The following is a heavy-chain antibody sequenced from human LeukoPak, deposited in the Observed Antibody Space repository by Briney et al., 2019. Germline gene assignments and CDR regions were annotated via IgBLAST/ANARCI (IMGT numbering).Heavy chain of an antibody. J-gene: IGHJ5*02. CDR1: GGSISSGDYY. CDR2: IYCSGST. D-gene: IGHD2-21*02. Sequence: SETLSLTCTVSGGSISSGDYYWSWIRQPPGQGLESYGYIYCSGSTYYNPSLKSRVTISVDTSKNQFSLKLSSVTAADTAVYYCARGSCGGDCYSRLNWFDPWGQGTLVTVSS. V-gene: IGHV4-30-4*01. CDR3: ARGSCGGDCYSRLNWFDP.